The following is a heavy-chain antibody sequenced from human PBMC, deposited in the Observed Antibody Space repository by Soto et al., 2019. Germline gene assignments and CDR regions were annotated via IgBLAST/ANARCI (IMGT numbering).Heavy chain of an antibody. D-gene: IGHD1-26*01. V-gene: IGHV4-59*01. CDR2: IYHSGTT. J-gene: IGHJ4*02. CDR1: GVSITGSY. CDR3: ARDMPYGAGSLAGCDY. Sequence: PSETLSLTCTVSGVSITGSYWSWIRQTPGKTLEWIGYIYHSGTTTYNPSLKSRVSISVDTSKNQFSLRLTSVIAADTAVYYCARDMPYGAGSLAGCDYWGQG.